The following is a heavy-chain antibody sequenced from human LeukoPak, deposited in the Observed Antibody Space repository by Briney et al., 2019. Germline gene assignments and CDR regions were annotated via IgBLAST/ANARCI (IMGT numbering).Heavy chain of an antibody. Sequence: GASVKVSCKASGYTFTSYAMHWVRQAPGQRLEWMGWINAGNGNTKYSQKFQGRVTITRDTSASTAYMELSSLRSEDTAVYYCARDHVDTAMAFDYWGQGTLVTVSS. CDR2: INAGNGNT. CDR1: GYTFTSYA. CDR3: ARDHVDTAMAFDY. J-gene: IGHJ4*02. D-gene: IGHD5-18*01. V-gene: IGHV1-3*01.